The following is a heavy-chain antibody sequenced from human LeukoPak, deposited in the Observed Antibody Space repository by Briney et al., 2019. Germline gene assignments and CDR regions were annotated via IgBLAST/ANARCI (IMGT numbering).Heavy chain of an antibody. D-gene: IGHD3-10*01. CDR2: IYYSGST. CDR3: ARVTHSGWSRYYFDY. CDR1: VGSVSSGSDY. J-gene: IGHJ4*02. Sequence: PSEILSLTCSVTVGSVSSGSDYWSWIRQPPGKGLEWIGYIYYSGSTNYNPSLKSRVTISVDTSKNQFSLKLSSVTAADTAVYYCARVTHSGWSRYYFDYWGQGTLVTVSS. V-gene: IGHV4-61*01.